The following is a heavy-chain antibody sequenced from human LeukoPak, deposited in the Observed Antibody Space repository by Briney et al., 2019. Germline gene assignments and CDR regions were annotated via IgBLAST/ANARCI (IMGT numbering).Heavy chain of an antibody. V-gene: IGHV1-18*01. J-gene: IGHJ6*02. D-gene: IGHD6-13*01. CDR1: GYTFTSYG. CDR2: ISAYNGNT. Sequence: GASVKVSCKASGYTFTSYGISWVRQAPGQGLEWMGWISAYNGNTNYAQKFQGWVTMTRDTSISTAYMELSRLRSDDTAAYYCARYRAAAAHSGKYGMDVWGQGTTVTVS. CDR3: ARYRAAAAHSGKYGMDV.